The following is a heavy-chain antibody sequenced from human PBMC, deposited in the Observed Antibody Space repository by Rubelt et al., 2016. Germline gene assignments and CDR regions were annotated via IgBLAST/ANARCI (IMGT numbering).Heavy chain of an antibody. D-gene: IGHD3-10*01. CDR3: AREGMVRGELNLDY. Sequence: QLQLQGSGPGLVKPSQTLSLTCTVSGGSISSGAYYWTWIRQHPGKGLEWIGYIYYSGSTYYNPSLKSRVTISVDTSKNQFSRKLSSVNAADTAGYYLAREGMVRGELNLDYWGQGTLVTVSS. CDR1: GGSISSGAYY. V-gene: IGHV4-31*03. J-gene: IGHJ4*02. CDR2: IYYSGST.